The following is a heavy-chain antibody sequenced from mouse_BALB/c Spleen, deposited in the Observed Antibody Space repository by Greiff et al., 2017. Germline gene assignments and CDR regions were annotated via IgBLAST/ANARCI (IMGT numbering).Heavy chain of an antibody. Sequence: DVHLVESGGGLVQPGGSRKLSCAASGFTFSSFGMYWVRQAPEKGLEWVAYISSGSSIIYYADTVKGRFTISRDNPKNTLFLQLTSLRSEDTAMYYCAREAYNGNSPCYWGQGTTLTVSS. V-gene: IGHV5-17*02. CDR1: GFTFSSFG. CDR3: AREAYNGNSPCY. D-gene: IGHD2-10*01. CDR2: ISSGSSII. J-gene: IGHJ2*01.